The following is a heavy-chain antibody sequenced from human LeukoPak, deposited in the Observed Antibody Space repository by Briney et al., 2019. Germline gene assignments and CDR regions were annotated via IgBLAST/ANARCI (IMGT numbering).Heavy chain of an antibody. CDR1: GFTFSSYG. Sequence: QPGRSLRLSCAASGFTFSSYGMHWVRQAPGKGLEWVAVMWYDGSNKYYADSVKGRFTISRDNSKNTLYLQMNSLRAEDTAVYYCAREASGSYYFDYWGQGTLVTVSS. CDR3: AREASGSYYFDY. CDR2: MWYDGSNK. D-gene: IGHD1-26*01. V-gene: IGHV3-33*01. J-gene: IGHJ4*02.